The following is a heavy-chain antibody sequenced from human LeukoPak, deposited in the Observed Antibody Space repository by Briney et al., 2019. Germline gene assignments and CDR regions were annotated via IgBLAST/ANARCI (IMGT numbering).Heavy chain of an antibody. CDR2: IKQDGSEK. CDR1: GFTFSSYS. V-gene: IGHV3-7*03. J-gene: IGHJ4*02. D-gene: IGHD5-12*01. Sequence: GRSLRLSCAASGFTFSSYSMSWVRQAPGKGLEWVANIKQDGSEKYYVDSVKGRFTISRDNAKNSLYLQMNSLRAEDTAVYYCARVSGYSGYGFRYYFDYWGQGTLVTVSS. CDR3: ARVSGYSGYGFRYYFDY.